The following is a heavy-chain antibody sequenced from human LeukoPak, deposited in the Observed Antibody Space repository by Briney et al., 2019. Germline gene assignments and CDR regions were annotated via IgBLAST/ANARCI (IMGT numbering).Heavy chain of an antibody. D-gene: IGHD5-18*01. CDR3: ARVSSVSYTYGYFDL. J-gene: IGHJ2*01. V-gene: IGHV4-59*01. CDR1: GGSISSYY. Sequence: KPSETLSLTCSISGGSISSYYWSWIRQPPGKGLKWIGYIYYSGSTNYNPSLKSRATISVDTSKNQFSLKLSSVTAADTAVYYCARVSSVSYTYGYFDLWGRGTLVTVSS. CDR2: IYYSGST.